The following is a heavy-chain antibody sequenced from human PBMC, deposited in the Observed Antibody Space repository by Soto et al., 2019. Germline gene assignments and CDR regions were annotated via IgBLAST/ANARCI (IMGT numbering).Heavy chain of an antibody. CDR3: ARLSYRSFNFDY. Sequence: SGRTLVNPTQTLTLTCTFSGFSLSTSGMCVSWLRQPPGKALEWLALIDWDDDKYYSTSLKTRLTISKDTSKNQVVLTVTNMDPVDTATYFCARLSYRSFNFDYWGQGTLVTVSS. CDR2: IDWDDDK. CDR1: GFSLSTSGMC. V-gene: IGHV2-70*01. D-gene: IGHD3-16*02. J-gene: IGHJ4*02.